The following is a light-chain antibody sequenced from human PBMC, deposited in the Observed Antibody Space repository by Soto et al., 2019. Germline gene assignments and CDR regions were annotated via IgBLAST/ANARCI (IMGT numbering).Light chain of an antibody. CDR2: AAS. Sequence: IQLTQSPSSLSASVGDRVTITCRASQGISSYLAWYQQKPGKAPKLLIYAASTLQSGVPSRFSGSGSGTEFTLTISSLQPNDFATYYCQQYNSYSLTFGQGTKVAIK. CDR1: QGISSY. CDR3: QQYNSYSLT. J-gene: IGKJ1*01. V-gene: IGKV1-9*01.